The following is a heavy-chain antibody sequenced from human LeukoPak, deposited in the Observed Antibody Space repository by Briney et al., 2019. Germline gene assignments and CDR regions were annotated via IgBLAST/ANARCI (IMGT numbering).Heavy chain of an antibody. CDR1: GGSISSSSYY. D-gene: IGHD3-10*02. Sequence: SETLSLTCTVSGGSISSSSYYWGWIRQPPGKGLQWIGSIYYSGSTYYNPSLRRRVTTSVDTSKNQLSLKLSSVTAADTAVYYCARHTLCPGLVWFDPWGQGTLVTVSS. CDR3: ARHTLCPGLVWFDP. CDR2: IYYSGST. V-gene: IGHV4-39*01. J-gene: IGHJ5*02.